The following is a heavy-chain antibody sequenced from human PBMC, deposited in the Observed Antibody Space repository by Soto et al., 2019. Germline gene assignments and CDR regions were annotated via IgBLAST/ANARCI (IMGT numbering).Heavy chain of an antibody. V-gene: IGHV6-1*01. CDR3: ARVGSSSWESDAFDI. J-gene: IGHJ3*02. Sequence: SQTLSLTCALSGDSVSSNSAAWNWIRQSPSRGLEWLGRTYYRSKWYNDYAVAVKSRITINPDTSKNQFSLQVNSVTPEDTAVYYCARVGSSSWESDAFDIWRPGTMVAVSS. D-gene: IGHD6-13*01. CDR1: GDSVSSNSAA. CDR2: TYYRSKWYN.